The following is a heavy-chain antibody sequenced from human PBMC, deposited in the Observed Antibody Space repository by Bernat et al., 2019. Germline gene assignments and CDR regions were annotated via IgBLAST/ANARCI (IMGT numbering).Heavy chain of an antibody. Sequence: QVQLQQWGAGPLKPSETLSLTCAVYGESFSGYYWSWIRQPPGKGLEWIGEINHSGITNYNPSLKRRVTMSVDTAKNQFSRKLTTVTAADTAVYYCARGAATAPKFDYWGQGSLVTVSS. CDR3: ARGAATAPKFDY. CDR1: GESFSGYY. J-gene: IGHJ4*02. V-gene: IGHV4-34*02. CDR2: INHSGIT. D-gene: IGHD6-13*01.